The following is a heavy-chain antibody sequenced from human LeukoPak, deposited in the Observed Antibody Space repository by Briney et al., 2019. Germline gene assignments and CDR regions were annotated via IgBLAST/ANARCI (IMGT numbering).Heavy chain of an antibody. J-gene: IGHJ4*02. Sequence: PSETLSLTCTVSGGSISSYYWSWIRQPPGKGLEWIGYIYYSGSTNYNPSLKSRVTISVDTSKNQFSLKLSSVTAADTAVYYCVKESGAVFGPDYFDSWGQGTLVTVSS. CDR2: IYYSGST. CDR1: GGSISSYY. V-gene: IGHV4-59*01. CDR3: VKESGAVFGPDYFDS. D-gene: IGHD6-19*01.